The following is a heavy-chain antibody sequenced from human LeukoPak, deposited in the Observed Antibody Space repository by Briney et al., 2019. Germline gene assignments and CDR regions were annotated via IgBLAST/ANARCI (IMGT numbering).Heavy chain of an antibody. D-gene: IGHD1-26*01. CDR2: INPNSGGT. Sequence: GASVKVSCKASGYTFTSYDINWVRQATGQGLEWMGWINPNSGGTHYAQKFQGRVTMTRDTSISTAYMELSRLRSDDTAVYYCARDGLGAVSDFDYWGQGTLVTVSS. CDR1: GYTFTSYD. V-gene: IGHV1-2*02. CDR3: ARDGLGAVSDFDY. J-gene: IGHJ4*02.